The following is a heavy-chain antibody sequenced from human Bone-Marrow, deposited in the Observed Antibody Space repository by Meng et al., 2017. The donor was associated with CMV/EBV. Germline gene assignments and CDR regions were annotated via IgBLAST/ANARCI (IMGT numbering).Heavy chain of an antibody. CDR2: INPNSGGT. CDR1: GFTFSSYW. J-gene: IGHJ6*02. Sequence: GESLKISCAASGFTFSSYWMSWVRQAPGQGLEWMGWINPNSGGTNYAQKFQGRVTMTRDTSISTAYMELSRLRSDDTAVYYCARVNGGGDCSSTSCLYYYYGMDVWGQGTTVTVSS. V-gene: IGHV1-2*02. D-gene: IGHD2-2*01. CDR3: ARVNGGGDCSSTSCLYYYYGMDV.